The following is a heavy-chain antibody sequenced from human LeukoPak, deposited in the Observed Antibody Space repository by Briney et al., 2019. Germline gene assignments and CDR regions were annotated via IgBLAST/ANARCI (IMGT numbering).Heavy chain of an antibody. D-gene: IGHD4-23*01. CDR3: ARGAVVDDAFDI. J-gene: IGHJ3*02. Sequence: GGSLRLSCAASGFTVSSNYMTWVRQAPGKGLEWVSLIYSGGSTYYADSVKGRFTISRDNSKNTLYLQMNTLRAEDTAVYYCARGAVVDDAFDIWGQGTMVTVSS. V-gene: IGHV3-53*01. CDR1: GFTVSSNY. CDR2: IYSGGST.